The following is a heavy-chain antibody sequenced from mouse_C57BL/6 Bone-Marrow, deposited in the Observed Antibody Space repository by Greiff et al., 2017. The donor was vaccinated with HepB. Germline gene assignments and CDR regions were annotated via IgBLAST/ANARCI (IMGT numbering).Heavy chain of an antibody. J-gene: IGHJ2*01. CDR1: GFTFSDYY. CDR3: ARLGFDY. CDR2: ISNGGGST. Sequence: EVQLQESGGGLVQPGGSLKLSCAASGFTFSDYYMYWVRKTPEKRLEWVAYISNGGGSTYYPDTVKGRFTISRDNAKNTLYLQMSRLKSEDTAMYYCARLGFDYWGQGTTLTVSS. V-gene: IGHV5-12*01.